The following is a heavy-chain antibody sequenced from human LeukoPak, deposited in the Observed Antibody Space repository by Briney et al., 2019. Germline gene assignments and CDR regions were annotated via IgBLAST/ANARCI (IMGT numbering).Heavy chain of an antibody. V-gene: IGHV1-2*02. D-gene: IGHD3-10*01. CDR3: ARELAIPHMRTMVRGVISDY. J-gene: IGHJ4*02. Sequence: GASVKVSCKASGYTLTGYYMHWVRQAPGQGLEWMGWINPNSGGTNYAQKFQGRVTMTRDTSISTAYMELSRLRSDDTAVYYCARELAIPHMRTMVRGVISDYWGQGTLVTVSS. CDR2: INPNSGGT. CDR1: GYTLTGYY.